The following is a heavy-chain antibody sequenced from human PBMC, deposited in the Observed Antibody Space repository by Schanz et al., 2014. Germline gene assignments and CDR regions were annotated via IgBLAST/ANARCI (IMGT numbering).Heavy chain of an antibody. CDR1: GYTFISYG. V-gene: IGHV1-18*01. CDR2: ISAYNGHT. D-gene: IGHD3-10*01. Sequence: QVQLVQSGAEVKKPGASGKVSCKASGYTFISYGIKWVRQAPGQGLEWMGWISAYNGHTDYAQKLQGRVTLTTDTSTSTAYMELRNLRSDDTAVYYCARAKRFGDIDVWGQGTTVTVSS. J-gene: IGHJ6*02. CDR3: ARAKRFGDIDV.